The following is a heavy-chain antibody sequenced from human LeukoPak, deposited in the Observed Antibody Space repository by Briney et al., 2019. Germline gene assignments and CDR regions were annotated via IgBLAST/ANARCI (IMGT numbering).Heavy chain of an antibody. CDR2: IYHSGST. V-gene: IGHV4-59*02. D-gene: IGHD5-24*01. Sequence: SETLSLTCTVSGGSVSFYYWSWIRQPPGKGLEWIGYIYHSGSTNYNPSLRSRLTISLDTSKNQVSLKLGSVTAADTAIYYCVRAPWDAYTHGAFDIWGQGTMVTVSS. CDR3: VRAPWDAYTHGAFDI. CDR1: GGSVSFYY. J-gene: IGHJ3*02.